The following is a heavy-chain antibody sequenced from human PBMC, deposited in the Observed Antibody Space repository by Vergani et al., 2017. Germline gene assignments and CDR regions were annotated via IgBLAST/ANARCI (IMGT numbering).Heavy chain of an antibody. D-gene: IGHD3-22*01. CDR1: GGSISSSSYY. CDR2: IYYSGST. CDR3: ARLVYYYDSSGYSIYYFDY. V-gene: IGHV4-39*07. J-gene: IGHJ4*02. Sequence: QLQLQESGPGLVKPSETLSLTCNVSGGSISSSSYYWGWIRQPPGKGLEWIGSIYYSGSTYYNPSLKSRVTIPVDTSKNHFSLKLSSVTAADTAVYYCARLVYYYDSSGYSIYYFDYWGQGTLVTVSS.